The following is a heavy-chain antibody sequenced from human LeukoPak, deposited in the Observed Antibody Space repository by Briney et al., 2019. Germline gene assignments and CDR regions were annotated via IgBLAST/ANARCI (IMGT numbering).Heavy chain of an antibody. CDR3: ASSRYFDWLLVP. Sequence: GASGEVSCKASGYTFTGYYMHWVAQAPGKGLEGMGWINPNSDGTNYGQKFQGRVTMTRDTSISTAYMELSRLRSDDTAVYYCASSRYFDWLLVPWGQGTLVTVSS. CDR1: GYTFTGYY. D-gene: IGHD3-9*01. V-gene: IGHV1-2*02. J-gene: IGHJ5*02. CDR2: INPNSDGT.